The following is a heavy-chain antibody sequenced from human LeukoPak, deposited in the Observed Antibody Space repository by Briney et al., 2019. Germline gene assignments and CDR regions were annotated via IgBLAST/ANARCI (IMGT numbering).Heavy chain of an antibody. Sequence: PGGSLRLSCAASGFTFSTYTMNWVRQAPGKGLEWVSSISSIGSTIYYADSVKGRFTISRDNAKNSLYLQMNSLGAEDTAVYYCARVGVAARPGEFDYWGQGTLVTVSS. CDR2: ISSIGSTI. V-gene: IGHV3-48*04. CDR3: ARVGVAARPGEFDY. CDR1: GFTFSTYT. D-gene: IGHD6-6*01. J-gene: IGHJ4*02.